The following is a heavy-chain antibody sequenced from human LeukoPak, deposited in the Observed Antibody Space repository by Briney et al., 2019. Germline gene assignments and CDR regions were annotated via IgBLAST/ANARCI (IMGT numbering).Heavy chain of an antibody. CDR1: GYTLTSYD. CDR3: ARDFYGDHTAVGY. V-gene: IGHV1-8*01. Sequence: ASVKVSCKASGYTLTSYDINWVRQATGQGLEWMGWMNPNSGNTDYAQKFQGRVTMTRDTSISTAYMELSSLRSEDTAVYYCARDFYGDHTAVGYWGQGTLVTVSS. D-gene: IGHD4-17*01. CDR2: MNPNSGNT. J-gene: IGHJ4*02.